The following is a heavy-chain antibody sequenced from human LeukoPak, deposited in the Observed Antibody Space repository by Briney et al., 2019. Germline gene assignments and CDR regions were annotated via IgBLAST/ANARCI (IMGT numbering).Heavy chain of an antibody. V-gene: IGHV3-7*01. CDR3: VVIGGTATGGLDS. CDR1: GSTFSTYW. Sequence: PGGSLRLSCAASGSTFSTYWVTWVRQAPGKGLEWVANIKQDGSDKNYVDSVKGRFTISRDNAKKSLYLQMNSLRAEDTAIYYCVVIGGTATGGLDSWGQGTLVIVSS. J-gene: IGHJ4*02. CDR2: IKQDGSDK. D-gene: IGHD2-21*02.